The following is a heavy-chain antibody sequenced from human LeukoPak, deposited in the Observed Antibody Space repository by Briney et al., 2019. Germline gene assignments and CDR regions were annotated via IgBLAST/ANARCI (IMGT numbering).Heavy chain of an antibody. J-gene: IGHJ4*02. Sequence: PGGSLRLSCAASGFTFSSYSMNWVRQAPGKGLEWVSSISSSSSYIYYADSVKGRFTISRDNAKNSLYLQMNSLRAEDTAVYYCAREACSGGSCYSYFDYWGQGTLVTVSS. V-gene: IGHV3-21*01. CDR3: AREACSGGSCYSYFDY. CDR2: ISSSSSYI. D-gene: IGHD2-15*01. CDR1: GFTFSSYS.